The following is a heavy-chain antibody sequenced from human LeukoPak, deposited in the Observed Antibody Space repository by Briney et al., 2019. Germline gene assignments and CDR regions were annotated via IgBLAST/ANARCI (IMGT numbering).Heavy chain of an antibody. D-gene: IGHD1-26*01. Sequence: PGGSLRLSCAASGFTFNNYAMTWVRQAPGKGLEWVSAIGADGRGTDYTDSVKGRFTITRDNSKNMLYLQMNTLRADDTGLYYCAKRPGGTPDYWGLGTLVTVSS. CDR1: GFTFNNYA. CDR3: AKRPGGTPDY. J-gene: IGHJ4*02. V-gene: IGHV3-23*01. CDR2: IGADGRGT.